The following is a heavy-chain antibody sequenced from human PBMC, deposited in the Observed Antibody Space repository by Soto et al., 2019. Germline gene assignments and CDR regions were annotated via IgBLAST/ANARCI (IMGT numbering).Heavy chain of an antibody. D-gene: IGHD6-13*01. CDR3: ARGALTYSSSWYWFDP. CDR2: IYYSGST. V-gene: IGHV4-59*01. CDR1: GGSISSYY. J-gene: IGHJ5*02. Sequence: SETLSLTCTVSGGSISSYYWSWIRQPPGKGLEWIGYIYYSGSTNYNPSLKSRVTISVDTSKNQFSLKLSSVTAADTAVYYCARGALTYSSSWYWFDPWGQGTLVTVSS.